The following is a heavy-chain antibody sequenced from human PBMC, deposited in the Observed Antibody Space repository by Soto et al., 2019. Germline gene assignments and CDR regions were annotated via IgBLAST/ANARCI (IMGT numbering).Heavy chain of an antibody. J-gene: IGHJ4*02. D-gene: IGHD1-20*01. CDR3: ARDSGIRGPSGDLDY. Sequence: QVQLVQSGAEVKEPGASVKVSCRTSGYTFMSHVMHWVRQAPGQRLEWMGWVTGGNGDTKYSKNFKGRVTITRDTSSTKAYMELSRLTSEDTAIYYCARDSGIRGPSGDLDYWGQGTLVTVSS. CDR1: GYTFMSHV. CDR2: VTGGNGDT. V-gene: IGHV1-3*01.